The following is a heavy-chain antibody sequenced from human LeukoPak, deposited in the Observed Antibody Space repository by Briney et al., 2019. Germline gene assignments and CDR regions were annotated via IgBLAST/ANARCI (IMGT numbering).Heavy chain of an antibody. CDR1: GFTFRSYA. CDR3: AREIFDGFDI. V-gene: IGHV3-30-3*01. Sequence: PGRSLRLSCAGSGFTFRSYAVHWVRQAPGKGLEWVAVIYYDGSNKDYADSVKGRFTISRDNSKNTLFLQMNSVRAEDTAVYYCAREIFDGFDIWCQGTMVTVPS. J-gene: IGHJ3*02. CDR2: IYYDGSNK.